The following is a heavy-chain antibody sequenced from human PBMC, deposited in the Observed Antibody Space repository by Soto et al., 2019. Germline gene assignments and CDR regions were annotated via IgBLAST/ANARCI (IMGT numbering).Heavy chain of an antibody. D-gene: IGHD5-18*01. J-gene: IGHJ6*02. Sequence: ASVKVSCKASGGTFSSYAISWVRQAPGQGLEWMGGIIPIFGTANYAQKFQGRVTITADESTSTAYMELSSLRSEDTAVYYCARDRADTAMVSFRHPLNCYSYGMDVWGQGTTVTVSS. V-gene: IGHV1-69*13. CDR2: IIPIFGTA. CDR1: GGTFSSYA. CDR3: ARDRADTAMVSFRHPLNCYSYGMDV.